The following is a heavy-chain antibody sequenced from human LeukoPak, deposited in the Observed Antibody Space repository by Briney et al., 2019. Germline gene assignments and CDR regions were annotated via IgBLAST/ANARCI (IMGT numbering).Heavy chain of an antibody. J-gene: IGHJ4*02. Sequence: PGGSLRLSCAASGFTFSSYSMNWVRQAPGKGLEWVSSISSSSSYIYYADSVEGRFTISRDNAKNSLYLQMNSLRAEDTAVYYCASSSDSSSWFELDYWGQGTLVTVSS. CDR1: GFTFSSYS. V-gene: IGHV3-21*01. CDR2: ISSSSSYI. CDR3: ASSSDSSSWFELDY. D-gene: IGHD6-13*01.